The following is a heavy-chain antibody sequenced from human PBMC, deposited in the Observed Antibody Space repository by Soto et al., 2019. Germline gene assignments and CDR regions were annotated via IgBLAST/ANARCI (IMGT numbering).Heavy chain of an antibody. CDR3: ARDIGSGPQYYFDY. D-gene: IGHD6-19*01. J-gene: IGHJ4*02. CDR2: INPNSGGT. V-gene: IGHV1-2*04. Sequence: QVQLVQSGAEVKKPGASVKVSCKASGYTFTGYYMHWVRQAPGQGLEWMGWINPNSGGTKYAKMFQGWVTMTRDTSISTAYMELRRLRSDDTAVYFCARDIGSGPQYYFDYWGQGTLVTVSS. CDR1: GYTFTGYY.